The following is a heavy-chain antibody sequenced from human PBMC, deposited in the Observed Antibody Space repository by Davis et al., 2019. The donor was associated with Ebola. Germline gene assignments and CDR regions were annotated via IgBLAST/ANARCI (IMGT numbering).Heavy chain of an antibody. D-gene: IGHD3-22*01. CDR1: GGTFSSYA. Sequence: AASVKVSCKASGGTFSSYAISWVRQAPGQGLEWMGRIIPILGIANYAQKSQGRVPITADKSTSTAYMELSSLRSEDTAVYYCAREGGGNYYDSSGYSIHYYYYGMDVWGQGTTVTASS. V-gene: IGHV1-69*04. CDR3: AREGGGNYYDSSGYSIHYYYYGMDV. CDR2: IIPILGIA. J-gene: IGHJ6*02.